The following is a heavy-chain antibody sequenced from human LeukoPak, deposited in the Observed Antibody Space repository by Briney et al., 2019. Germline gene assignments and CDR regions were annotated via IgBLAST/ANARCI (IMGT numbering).Heavy chain of an antibody. CDR2: INHSGST. Sequence: SETLSLTCAVYGGSFSGYYWSWIRQPPGKGLEWIGEINHSGSTNYNPSLKSRVTISVDTSKNQFSLKLSSVTAADTAVYYCARGWSKDIVVVPAAIFCGMDVWGQGTTVTVSS. CDR3: ARGWSKDIVVVPAAIFCGMDV. J-gene: IGHJ6*02. CDR1: GGSFSGYY. V-gene: IGHV4-34*01. D-gene: IGHD2-2*01.